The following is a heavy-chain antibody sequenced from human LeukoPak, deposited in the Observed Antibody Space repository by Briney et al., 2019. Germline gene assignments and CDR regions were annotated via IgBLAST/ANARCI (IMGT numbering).Heavy chain of an antibody. J-gene: IGHJ4*02. V-gene: IGHV5-51*01. CDR2: IYPGDSDT. CDR3: ARWATSGIGLDY. Sequence: GESLKISCKGSGYIFNNYWIAWVRQMPGKGLEWMGIIYPGDSDTRYSPSFQGQVTISADKSISTAYLEWSSLRASDTAMFYCARWATSGIGLDYRGQGALVTVSS. D-gene: IGHD5-24*01. CDR1: GYIFNNYW.